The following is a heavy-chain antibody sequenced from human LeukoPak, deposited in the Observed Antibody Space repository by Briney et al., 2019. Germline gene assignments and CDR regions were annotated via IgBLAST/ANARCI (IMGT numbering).Heavy chain of an antibody. D-gene: IGHD3-3*01. CDR2: INPNSGGT. CDR1: GYTFTGYY. V-gene: IGHV1-2*02. CDR3: ARDSDYDFWSGYFYYYYGMDV. Sequence: GASVTVSCKASGYTFTGYYMHWVRQAPGQGLEWMGWINPNSGGTNYAQKFQGRVTMTRDTSISTAYMELSRLRSDDTAVYYCARDSDYDFWSGYFYYYYGMDVWGQGTTVTVSS. J-gene: IGHJ6*02.